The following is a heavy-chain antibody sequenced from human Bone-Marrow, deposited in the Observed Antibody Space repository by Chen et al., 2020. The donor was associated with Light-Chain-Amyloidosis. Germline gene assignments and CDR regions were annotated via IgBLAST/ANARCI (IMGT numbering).Heavy chain of an antibody. J-gene: IGHJ4*02. CDR1: GFTFSSYA. Sequence: QVQLVESGGGVVQTGRSLRLSCAASGFTFSSYAMDWVRQAPGKGLEWVAVISFHERNKYYADSVKGRFTISRDNSKNTLYLQMNSLRAEDTAVYYCAREGYCSSSSCPFDYWGQGTLVTVSS. D-gene: IGHD2-2*01. V-gene: IGHV3-30*04. CDR2: ISFHERNK. CDR3: AREGYCSSSSCPFDY.